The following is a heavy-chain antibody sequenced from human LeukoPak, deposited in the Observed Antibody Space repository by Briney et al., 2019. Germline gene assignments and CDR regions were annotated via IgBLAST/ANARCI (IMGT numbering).Heavy chain of an antibody. CDR1: GYTFIDYF. J-gene: IGHJ5*02. CDR3: ARDLSPRVTTVTNNWFDP. D-gene: IGHD4-17*01. Sequence: ASVKVSCKASGYTFIDYFLHWVRQAPGQGLEWMGRINPNSGGPEYAENFQGRVTMTRDTSVTTAYMELSRVTSDDTAIYYCARDLSPRVTTVTNNWFDPWGQGTLVTVSS. CDR2: INPNSGGP. V-gene: IGHV1-2*06.